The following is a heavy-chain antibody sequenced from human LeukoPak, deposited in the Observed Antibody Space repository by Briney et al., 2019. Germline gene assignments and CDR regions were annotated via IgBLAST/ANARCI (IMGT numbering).Heavy chain of an antibody. CDR1: GYTFISYA. V-gene: IGHV1-18*01. Sequence: ASVKDSCKASGYTFISYAINWVRQAPGQGLEWMGWISAYNGNTDYAQKLQGRVTMTTDTSTSTAYMELRSLTSDDTAVYYCARGPLSITWSIAYNALDVWGQGTTVTVSS. D-gene: IGHD2-2*01. CDR2: ISAYNGNT. J-gene: IGHJ6*02. CDR3: ARGPLSITWSIAYNALDV.